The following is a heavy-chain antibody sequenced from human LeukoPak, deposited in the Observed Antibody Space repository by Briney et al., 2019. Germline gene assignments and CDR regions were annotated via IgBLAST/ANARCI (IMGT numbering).Heavy chain of an antibody. J-gene: IGHJ4*02. V-gene: IGHV4-30-4*01. D-gene: IGHD3-10*01. CDR2: IYYSGST. CDR1: GGSISSGDYY. Sequence: ASQTLSLTCTVSGGSISSGDYYWSWIRQPPGRGLEWIGYIYYSGSTYYNPSLKSRVTISVDTSKNQFSLKLSSVTAADTAVYYCVSEVRGVLNYFDYWGQGTLVTVSS. CDR3: VSEVRGVLNYFDY.